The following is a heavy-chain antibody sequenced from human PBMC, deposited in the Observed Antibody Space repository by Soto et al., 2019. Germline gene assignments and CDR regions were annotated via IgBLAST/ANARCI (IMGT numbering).Heavy chain of an antibody. CDR3: ARSGSYSWLPY. J-gene: IGHJ4*02. CDR1: GFTFSSYA. Sequence: GGALGLCCAASGFTFSSYALSWVRQAPGKGLEWVSSVSPSGTSYYADSVKGRFTISRDNSKDTLYLQMSSLKAEDSALYYCARSGSYSWLPYWGQGTLVTVSS. V-gene: IGHV3-23*01. CDR2: VSPSGTS. D-gene: IGHD1-26*01.